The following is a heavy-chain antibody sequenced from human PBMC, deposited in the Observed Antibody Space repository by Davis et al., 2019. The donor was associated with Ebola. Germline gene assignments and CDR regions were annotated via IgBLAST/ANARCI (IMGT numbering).Heavy chain of an antibody. D-gene: IGHD6-19*01. Sequence: PGGSLRPSCAASGFTFRSYSMSWVRQAPGKGLAWVSAISGIGGSTYYADSVKGRFTISRDNSKNTLYLQMNSLRAEDTAVYYCARDRYSSGWFDPWGQGTLVTVSS. CDR3: ARDRYSSGWFDP. CDR1: GFTFRSYS. CDR2: ISGIGGST. J-gene: IGHJ5*02. V-gene: IGHV3-23*01.